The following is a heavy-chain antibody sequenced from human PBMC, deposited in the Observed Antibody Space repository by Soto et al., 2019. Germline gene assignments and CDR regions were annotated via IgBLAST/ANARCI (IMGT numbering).Heavy chain of an antibody. CDR2: INQDGSEK. CDR3: SRSLDY. CDR1: GFTFSSYW. Sequence: GGSLRLSCAASGFTFSSYWMDWVRQAPGKGLEWVANINQDGSEKNYVDSVKGRFTISRDNAKNSLYLQMSSLTAEDSALYYCSRSLDYWGQGTLVTVSS. J-gene: IGHJ4*02. V-gene: IGHV3-7*01.